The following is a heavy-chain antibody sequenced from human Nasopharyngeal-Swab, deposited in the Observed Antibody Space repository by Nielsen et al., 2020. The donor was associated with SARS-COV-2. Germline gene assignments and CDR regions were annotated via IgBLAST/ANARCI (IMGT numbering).Heavy chain of an antibody. V-gene: IGHV3-66*01. Sequence: GESLKISCAASEFSVSSKYITWVRQAPGKGLEWVSVIYGGGSTYYADSVKGRFTISRDNSKNTVYLQMNSLKGEDTAVYYCASSLLLSDAFDIWGQGTMVTVSS. J-gene: IGHJ3*02. CDR2: IYGGGST. CDR3: ASSLLLSDAFDI. D-gene: IGHD2-21*01. CDR1: EFSVSSKY.